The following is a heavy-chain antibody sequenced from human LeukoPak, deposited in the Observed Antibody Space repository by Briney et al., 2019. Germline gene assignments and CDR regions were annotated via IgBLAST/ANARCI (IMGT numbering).Heavy chain of an antibody. CDR2: IYPGDSDT. CDR1: GYSFTSYW. D-gene: IGHD3-22*01. V-gene: IGHV5-51*01. CDR3: ARNRYYDSSGYRYFDY. J-gene: IGHJ4*02. Sequence: GESLKISCKGSGYSFTSYWIGWVRQMPGKGLEWMGIIYPGDSDTRYSPSFQGQVTISADKSISSAYLQWSSLKASDTAMYYCARNRYYDSSGYRYFDYWGQGTLVTVSS.